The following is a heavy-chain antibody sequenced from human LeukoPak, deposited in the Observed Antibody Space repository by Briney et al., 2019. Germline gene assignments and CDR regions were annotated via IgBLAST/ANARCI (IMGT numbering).Heavy chain of an antibody. D-gene: IGHD7-27*01. J-gene: IGHJ4*02. CDR2: ISYDGSNK. CDR1: GYTFSSYG. CDR3: ARDPWGFSFEY. Sequence: PGGSLRLSCAASGYTFSSYGVHWVRQAPGKGLEWVAVISYDGSNKYYADSVKGRFTISRDNSKNTLYLQMNSLRAEDTAVYYCARDPWGFSFEYWGQGTLVTVSS. V-gene: IGHV3-30*03.